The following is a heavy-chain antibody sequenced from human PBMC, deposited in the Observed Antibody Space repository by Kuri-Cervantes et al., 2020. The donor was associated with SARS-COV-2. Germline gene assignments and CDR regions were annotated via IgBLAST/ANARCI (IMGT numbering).Heavy chain of an antibody. D-gene: IGHD3-10*01. Sequence: GGSLRFSCAASGFTFDDYAMSWVRHAPGKGLEWVSGINWNGDSKDYADSVTGRFTISRDNAKNTLYLQMNSLGAEDTAGYYCARGSEGTDALDYWGQGTLVTVSS. CDR3: ARGSEGTDALDY. CDR1: GFTFDDYA. CDR2: INWNGDSK. V-gene: IGHV3-20*04. J-gene: IGHJ4*02.